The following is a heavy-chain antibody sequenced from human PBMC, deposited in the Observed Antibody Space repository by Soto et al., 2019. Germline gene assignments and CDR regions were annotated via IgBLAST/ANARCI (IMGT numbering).Heavy chain of an antibody. CDR2: ISGSGVST. CDR3: AKGRVLEDIVVVPAAMGSYYYGMDV. J-gene: IGHJ6*02. D-gene: IGHD2-2*01. CDR1: GFTFSSYA. Sequence: PGGSLRLSCAASGFTFSSYAMSWVRQAPGKGLEWVSAISGSGVSTYYADSVKGRFTISRDNSKNTLYLQMNSLRAEDTAVYYCAKGRVLEDIVVVPAAMGSYYYGMDVWGQGTTVTVSS. V-gene: IGHV3-23*01.